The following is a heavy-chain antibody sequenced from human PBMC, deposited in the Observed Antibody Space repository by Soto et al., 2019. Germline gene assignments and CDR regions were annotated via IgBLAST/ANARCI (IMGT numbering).Heavy chain of an antibody. J-gene: IGHJ4*02. CDR1: WYTFNSHE. CDR3: ARGGIH. V-gene: IGHV3-48*03. Sequence: GGSLRLSGVASWYTFNSHEMNWVRQSPGKGLEWISSISGSGTTNYAESVKGRFTISRDNAHKSLFLEMKDLRVEDTAVYYCARGGIHWGQGTLVTVSS. D-gene: IGHD3-16*01. CDR2: ISGSGTT.